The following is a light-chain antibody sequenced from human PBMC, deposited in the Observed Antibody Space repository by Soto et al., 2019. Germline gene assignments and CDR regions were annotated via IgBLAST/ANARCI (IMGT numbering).Light chain of an antibody. CDR1: QSVSSY. V-gene: IGKV3-11*01. J-gene: IGKJ5*01. CDR2: DAS. CDR3: QQRSNWPQIT. Sequence: EIVLTQSPATLFLSPGERATLSCRASQSVSSYLAWYQQKPGQAPRLLIYDASNRATGIPARYSGSGSGTDFTLTISSLEPEAFAVYYCQQRSNWPQITFGQGTRLEIK.